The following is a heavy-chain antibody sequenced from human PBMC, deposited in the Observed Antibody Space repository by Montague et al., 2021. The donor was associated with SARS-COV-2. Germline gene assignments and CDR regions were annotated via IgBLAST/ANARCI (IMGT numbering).Heavy chain of an antibody. D-gene: IGHD3-3*01. V-gene: IGHV4-39*01. CDR3: ARHSPFTISGVVTTPGWFDP. J-gene: IGHJ5*02. CDR1: GGSISSSSYY. CDR2: IYYSGST. Sequence: SETLSLTCTVSGGSISSSSYYWIWIRQPPGKGLEWIGSIYYSGSTYYNPSLKSRVTISVDTSKNQFSLKLSSVTAADTAVYYCARHSPFTISGVVTTPGWFDPWGQGTLVTVSS.